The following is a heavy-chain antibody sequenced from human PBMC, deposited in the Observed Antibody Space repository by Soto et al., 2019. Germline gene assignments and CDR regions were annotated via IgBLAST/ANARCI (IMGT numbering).Heavy chain of an antibody. J-gene: IGHJ6*02. Sequence: ASLKVSCKISGYTLTELSMHWVRQAPGKGLEWMGGFDPEDGETIYAQKFQGRVTMTEDTSTDTAYMELSSLRSVDTAVYYCANLPLKPYYYGMDVWGQGTTVTVSS. CDR1: GYTLTELS. CDR3: ANLPLKPYYYGMDV. CDR2: FDPEDGET. V-gene: IGHV1-24*01.